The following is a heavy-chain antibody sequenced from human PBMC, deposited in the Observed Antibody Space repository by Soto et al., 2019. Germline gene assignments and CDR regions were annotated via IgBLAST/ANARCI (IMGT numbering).Heavy chain of an antibody. Sequence: SMKVSCKASGGTFSSYAISWARQAPGQGLEWMGGIIPIFGTANYAQKFQGRVTITADESTSTAYMEQSSLRSEDTAVYYCAIRVASLSQTGTTGYYGVDVWGQGTTVTVSS. CDR3: AIRVASLSQTGTTGYYGVDV. CDR2: IIPIFGTA. D-gene: IGHD1-1*01. J-gene: IGHJ6*02. V-gene: IGHV1-69*13. CDR1: GGTFSSYA.